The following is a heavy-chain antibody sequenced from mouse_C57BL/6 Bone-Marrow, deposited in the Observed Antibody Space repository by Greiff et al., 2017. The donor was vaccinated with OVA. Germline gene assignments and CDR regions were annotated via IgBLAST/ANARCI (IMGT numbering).Heavy chain of an antibody. D-gene: IGHD1-1*01. CDR3: ARRGFFLLGAMDY. CDR1: GFTFSDYG. CDR2: ISNLAYSI. V-gene: IGHV5-15*01. J-gene: IGHJ4*01. Sequence: EVKLVESGGGLVQPGGSLKLSCAASGFTFSDYGMSWVRQAPRKGPEWVAFISNLAYSIYYADTVTGRFTISRENAKNTLYLEMSSLRSEDTAMYNCARRGFFLLGAMDYWGQGTSVTVSS.